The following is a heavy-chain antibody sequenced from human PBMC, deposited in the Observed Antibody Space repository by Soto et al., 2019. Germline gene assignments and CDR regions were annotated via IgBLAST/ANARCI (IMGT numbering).Heavy chain of an antibody. CDR3: ARSHYDFWSGYSMTSFYY. Sequence: SENLSLTCTVSGGSISSGDYYWSWIRQPPGKGLEWIGYIYYSGSTYYNPSLKSRVTISVDTSKNQFSLKLSSVTAADTAVYYCARSHYDFWSGYSMTSFYYWGQGTLVTVSS. CDR1: GGSISSGDYY. V-gene: IGHV4-30-4*01. CDR2: IYYSGST. D-gene: IGHD3-3*01. J-gene: IGHJ4*02.